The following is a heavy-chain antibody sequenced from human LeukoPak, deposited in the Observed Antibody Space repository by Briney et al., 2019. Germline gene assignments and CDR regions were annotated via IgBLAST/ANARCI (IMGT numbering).Heavy chain of an antibody. D-gene: IGHD2-21*02. CDR1: GYTFTGYY. V-gene: IGHV1-2*02. Sequence: ASVKVSCKASGYTFTGYYMHWVRQAPGQGLEWTGWINPNSGGTNYAQKFQGRVTMTRDTSISTAYMELSRLRSDDTAVYYCARDHCGGDCYSEGFDYWGQGTLVTVSS. CDR2: INPNSGGT. J-gene: IGHJ4*02. CDR3: ARDHCGGDCYSEGFDY.